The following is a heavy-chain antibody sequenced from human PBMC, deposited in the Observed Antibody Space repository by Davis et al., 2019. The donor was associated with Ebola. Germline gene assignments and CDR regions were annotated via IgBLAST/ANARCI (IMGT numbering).Heavy chain of an antibody. CDR1: GGSISSRSRY. J-gene: IGHJ4*02. Sequence: SETLSLTCTVSGGSISSRSRYWSWIRQPPGKGLEWIGRIYTSGTTDYNPSLKSRVTMSLDTSKNQFSLRLTSVTAADTAVYFCAREFEMWGQGNLVTVSS. CDR2: IYTSGTT. D-gene: IGHD5-24*01. CDR3: AREFEM. V-gene: IGHV4-61*02.